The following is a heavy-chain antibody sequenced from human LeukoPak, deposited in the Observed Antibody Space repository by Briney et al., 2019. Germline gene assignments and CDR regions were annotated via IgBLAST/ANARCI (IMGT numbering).Heavy chain of an antibody. V-gene: IGHV3-23*01. CDR1: GFTLSSYA. D-gene: IGHD2-15*01. J-gene: IGHJ5*02. CDR3: AKDLGVVAAHNWFDP. CDR2: ISGSGGST. Sequence: GGSLVLSCAASGFTLSSYAMSWVRPAPGKGLAWVSAISGSGGSTYYADSVKGPFTISRDNSKNTLYLQMNSLRAEDTAVYYCAKDLGVVAAHNWFDPWGQGTLVTVSS.